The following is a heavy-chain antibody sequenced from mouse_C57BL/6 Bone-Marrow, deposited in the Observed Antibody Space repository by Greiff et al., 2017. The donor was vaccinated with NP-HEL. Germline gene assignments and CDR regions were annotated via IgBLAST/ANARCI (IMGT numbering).Heavy chain of an antibody. D-gene: IGHD1-1*01. V-gene: IGHV5-4*03. J-gene: IGHJ3*01. Sequence: EVMLVESGGGLVKPGGSLKLSCAASGFTFSSYAMSWVRQTPEKRLEWVATISDGGSYTYYPDNVKGRFTISRDNAKNNLYLQMSHLKSEDTAMYYCAITTVVWFAYWGQGTLVTVSA. CDR1: GFTFSSYA. CDR3: AITTVVWFAY. CDR2: ISDGGSYT.